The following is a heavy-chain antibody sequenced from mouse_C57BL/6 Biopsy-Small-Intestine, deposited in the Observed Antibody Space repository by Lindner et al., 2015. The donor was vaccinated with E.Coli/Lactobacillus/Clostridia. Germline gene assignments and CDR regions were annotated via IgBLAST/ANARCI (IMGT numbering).Heavy chain of an antibody. V-gene: IGHV1-85*01. CDR2: IIPIYAVG. D-gene: IGHD1-3*01. CDR3: AKDSNKSGYWDLDSLDD. CDR1: GDILRKYA. J-gene: IGHJ4*01. Sequence: SVKVSCKASGDILRKYALNWLRQAPGQGLEWMGRIIPIYAVGNYAQKFQGRITIYRGHITTSTTYMELTSLRSEDTAVYYCAKDSNKSGYWDLDSLDDWGQGTLVTVSS.